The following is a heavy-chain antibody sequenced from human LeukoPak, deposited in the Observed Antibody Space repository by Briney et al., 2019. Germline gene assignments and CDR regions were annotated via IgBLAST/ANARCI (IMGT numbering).Heavy chain of an antibody. D-gene: IGHD4-17*01. CDR1: GYTFTTYG. CDR2: ISGYNGNT. CDR3: AGDWWYGDYSIGNN. Sequence: ASVKVSCKASGYTFTTYGISWVRQAPEQGLEWMGWISGYNGNTEYAQNFQGRVTVSTDTSTTTAYMELRSLRSDDTAVYYCAGDWWYGDYSIGNNWGQGTLVTVSS. V-gene: IGHV1-18*01. J-gene: IGHJ4*02.